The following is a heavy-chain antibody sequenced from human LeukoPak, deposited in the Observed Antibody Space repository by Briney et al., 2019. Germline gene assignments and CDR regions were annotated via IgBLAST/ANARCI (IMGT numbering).Heavy chain of an antibody. J-gene: IGHJ4*02. CDR3: AKNRPRHMVVTEVFDY. Sequence: GGSLRLSCAASGFTFSSYGMHWVRQAPGKGLEWVAVISYDGGNKYYADSVKGRFTISRDNSKNTLYLQMNSLRAEDTAVYYCAKNRPRHMVVTEVFDYWGQGTLVTVSS. D-gene: IGHD4/OR15-4a*01. CDR1: GFTFSSYG. CDR2: ISYDGGNK. V-gene: IGHV3-30*18.